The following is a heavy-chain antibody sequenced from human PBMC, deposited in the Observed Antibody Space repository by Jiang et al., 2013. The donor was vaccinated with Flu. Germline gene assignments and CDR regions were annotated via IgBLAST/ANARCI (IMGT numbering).Heavy chain of an antibody. CDR1: GGSISSSNW. CDR2: IHHTWNT. Sequence: GLVKPSETLSLTCAVSGGSISSSNWWSWVRQPPGKGLEWIGEIHHTWNTNYSPSLRSRVTISLDKSKDQFSLKLSSVTAADTAVYYCARVGDHLWAFDFWGQGTLVTVSS. CDR3: ARVGDHLWAFDF. V-gene: IGHV4-4*02. D-gene: IGHD3-16*01. J-gene: IGHJ4*02.